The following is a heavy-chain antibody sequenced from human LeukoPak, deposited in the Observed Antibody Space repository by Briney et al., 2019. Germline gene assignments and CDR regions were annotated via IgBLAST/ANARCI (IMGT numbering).Heavy chain of an antibody. J-gene: IGHJ4*02. D-gene: IGHD3-22*01. CDR2: IYYSGST. Sequence: SETLSLTCTVSGGSISSYYWSWIRQPPGKGLEWIGYIYYSGSTNYNPSLKSRVTISVDTSKNQFSLKLSSVTAADTAVYYCARTVSSGYYEGDLYYWGQGTLVTVSS. CDR3: ARTVSSGYYEGDLYY. V-gene: IGHV4-59*01. CDR1: GGSISSYY.